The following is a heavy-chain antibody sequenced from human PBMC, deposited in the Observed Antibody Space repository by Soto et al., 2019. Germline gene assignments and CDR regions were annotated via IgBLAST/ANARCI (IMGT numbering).Heavy chain of an antibody. D-gene: IGHD6-19*01. CDR2: IYYSGST. Sequence: SETLSLTCTVSGDSMNSHYWSWYRQPPGKGLEWIGYIYYSGSTDYNPSLKSRVTMSVDTSKNQFSLKLTSVSAADTAVYYCASGGWYVDYWGQGIMVTVSS. J-gene: IGHJ4*02. CDR1: GDSMNSHY. V-gene: IGHV4-59*11. CDR3: ASGGWYVDY.